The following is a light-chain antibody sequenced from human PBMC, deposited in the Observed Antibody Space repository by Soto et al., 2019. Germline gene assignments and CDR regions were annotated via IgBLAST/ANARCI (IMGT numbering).Light chain of an antibody. CDR2: DAS. Sequence: IQMTQSPSTLSASVGDRVTITCRASQSIGSWLAWYQQKPGKAPKLLIYDASSLDSGVPSRFSGSGSGTEFTLTISSLQPDDFATYFCQQYNSYPYTFGQGTKLEIK. CDR3: QQYNSYPYT. CDR1: QSIGSW. J-gene: IGKJ2*01. V-gene: IGKV1-5*01.